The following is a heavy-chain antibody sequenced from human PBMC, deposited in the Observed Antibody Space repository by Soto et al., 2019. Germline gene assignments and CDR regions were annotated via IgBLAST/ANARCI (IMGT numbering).Heavy chain of an antibody. Sequence: PGESLKISCKVSGYNFDTSWIGWVRQMPGKGLEWMGIIFPADSDTRYSPSFQGQVTMSVDKSISTAYLQWSSLEASDAAVYYCARGNVANYFEPWGQGTLVTVPQ. V-gene: IGHV5-51*01. CDR3: ARGNVANYFEP. D-gene: IGHD1-7*01. CDR2: IFPADSDT. J-gene: IGHJ5*02. CDR1: GYNFDTSW.